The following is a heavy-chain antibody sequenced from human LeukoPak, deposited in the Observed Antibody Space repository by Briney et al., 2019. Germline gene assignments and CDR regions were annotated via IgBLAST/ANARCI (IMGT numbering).Heavy chain of an antibody. CDR1: GFTVSNIY. CDR3: AAGYYFGSGSYGYLDY. J-gene: IGHJ4*02. V-gene: IGHV3-53*01. Sequence: GGSLRLSCAASGFTVSNIYMNWVRQVPGKGLEWVSVIYSDGSTYYADSVKGRFTISRDNSENTLYLQMDSLRAEDTAVYYCAAGYYFGSGSYGYLDYWGQGTLVTVSS. D-gene: IGHD3-10*01. CDR2: IYSDGST.